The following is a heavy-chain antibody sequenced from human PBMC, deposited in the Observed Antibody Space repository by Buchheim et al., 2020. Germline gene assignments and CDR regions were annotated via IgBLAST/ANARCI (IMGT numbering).Heavy chain of an antibody. CDR3: ARGAMESGTYYNFYYYYMDV. D-gene: IGHD3-10*01. V-gene: IGHV4-34*01. Sequence: QVQLQQWGAGLLKPSETLSLTCAVYGGSFSDYYWSWIRQPPGKGLEWIGEINHSGSTNYNPSLKSRVTISVETSKKQFSLKLSSVTAADTAVYYCARGAMESGTYYNFYYYYMDVWGKGTT. CDR1: GGSFSDYY. J-gene: IGHJ6*03. CDR2: INHSGST.